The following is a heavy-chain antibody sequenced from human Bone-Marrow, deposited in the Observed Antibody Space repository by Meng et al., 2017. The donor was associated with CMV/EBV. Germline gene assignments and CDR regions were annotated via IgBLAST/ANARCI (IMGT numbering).Heavy chain of an antibody. J-gene: IGHJ6*02. CDR2: ISSSGSTI. V-gene: IGHV3-11*04. D-gene: IGHD2-2*01. CDR1: GFTFSDYY. Sequence: LSLTCAASGFTFSDYYMSWIRQAPGKGLERVSYISSSGSTIYYADSVKGRFTISRDNAKNSLYLQMNSLRAEDTAVYYCARVNERLVVPAAMSDYYGMDVWGQGTTVTVSS. CDR3: ARVNERLVVPAAMSDYYGMDV.